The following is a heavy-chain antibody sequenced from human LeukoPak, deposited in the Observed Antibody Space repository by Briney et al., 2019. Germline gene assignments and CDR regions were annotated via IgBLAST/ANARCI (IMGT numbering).Heavy chain of an antibody. CDR2: MSGSGGST. CDR3: ARGAMTTVSWFDP. CDR1: GFTFSTYA. J-gene: IGHJ5*02. D-gene: IGHD4-11*01. V-gene: IGHV3-23*01. Sequence: GGSLRLSCAASGFTFSTYAMSWIRQAPGKGLEWVSLMSGSGGSTYYADSVKGRFTIFRDTSRNTLYLQMNSLRAEDTAVYYCARGAMTTVSWFDPWGQGTLVTVSS.